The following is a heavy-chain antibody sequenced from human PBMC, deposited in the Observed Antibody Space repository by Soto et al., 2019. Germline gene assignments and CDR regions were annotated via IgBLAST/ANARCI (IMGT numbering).Heavy chain of an antibody. J-gene: IGHJ6*02. Sequence: QVQLVQSGAEVKKPGASVKVSCRASGYTFTSYGISWVRQAPGQGLEWMGWLSADKGNTNYAQKLKGRVTMTTDTSTSTAYMELRSLRSDDTAVYYCARDGSSSFNYGMDVWGQGTTVTVSS. CDR1: GYTFTSYG. D-gene: IGHD6-13*01. V-gene: IGHV1-18*01. CDR2: LSADKGNT. CDR3: ARDGSSSFNYGMDV.